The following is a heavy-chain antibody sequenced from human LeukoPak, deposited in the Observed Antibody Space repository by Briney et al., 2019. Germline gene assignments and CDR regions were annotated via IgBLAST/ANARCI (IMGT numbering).Heavy chain of an antibody. V-gene: IGHV1-46*01. J-gene: IGHJ3*02. CDR3: ARVSSDCSSTSCYVYDAFDI. CDR1: GYTFTSYY. CDR2: INPSGGST. Sequence: ASVKVSCKASGYTFTSYYMHWVRHAPGQGLEWRGIINPSGGSTSYAQKFQGRVTMTRDTSTSTVYMELSSLRSEDTAVYYCARVSSDCSSTSCYVYDAFDIWGQGTMVTVSS. D-gene: IGHD2-2*01.